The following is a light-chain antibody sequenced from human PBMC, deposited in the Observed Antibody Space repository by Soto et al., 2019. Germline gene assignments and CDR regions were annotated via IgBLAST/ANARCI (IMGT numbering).Light chain of an antibody. Sequence: EIMLTQSPATLSVSPGERATLSCRASQSVSSNLAWYQQKPGQAPRLLIYGASTRATGIPARFSGSGSGTEFTLTISSLQSEDFAVYYCQQYNNWPLPFGGGTKVDIK. CDR3: QQYNNWPLP. J-gene: IGKJ4*01. CDR1: QSVSSN. V-gene: IGKV3-15*01. CDR2: GAS.